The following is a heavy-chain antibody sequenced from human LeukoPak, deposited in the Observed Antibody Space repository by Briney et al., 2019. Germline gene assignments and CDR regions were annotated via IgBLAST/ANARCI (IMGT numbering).Heavy chain of an antibody. CDR1: GYFFIDYY. CDR3: ATSSKTYGGYYIY. J-gene: IGHJ4*02. Sequence: PGASVKVSCTTSGYFFIDYYMHWVRQAPGQGLEWMGWINPVSGGTNYAQKFQGRVTVTRDTSISTAYMELSGLRSDDTAVYYCATSSKTYGGYYIYWGQGALVTVSS. CDR2: INPVSGGT. V-gene: IGHV1-2*02. D-gene: IGHD3-22*01.